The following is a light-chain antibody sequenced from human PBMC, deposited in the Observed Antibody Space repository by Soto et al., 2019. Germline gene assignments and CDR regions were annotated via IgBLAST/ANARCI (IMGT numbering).Light chain of an antibody. V-gene: IGLV2-14*02. CDR2: EVT. J-gene: IGLJ1*01. CDR3: NSYTTLSNRV. CDR1: SSHIGSSNL. Sequence: QSVLTQPASVSGSPGQSITISCTASSSHIGSSNLVSWYQHHSGKAPKLLIYEVTNRPSGVSNRFSGSKSGNTASLTISGLQAEDEADYYCNSYTTLSNRVFGTGTKVTVL.